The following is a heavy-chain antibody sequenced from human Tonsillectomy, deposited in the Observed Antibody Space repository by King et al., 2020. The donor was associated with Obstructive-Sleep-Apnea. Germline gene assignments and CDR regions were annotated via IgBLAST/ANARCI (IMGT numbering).Heavy chain of an antibody. CDR2: IYWDDDK. CDR1: GFSLSTSGEG. Sequence: FTLKESGPTSVKPTQTLTLTCTFSGFSLSTSGEGVGWIRQPPGKALEWLTLIYWDDDKRYSPSLKSRLTITKDTSKNQVVLTMTNMDPVDTATYYCAHRRPLTYYFDYWGQGTLVTVSS. J-gene: IGHJ4*02. CDR3: AHRRPLTYYFDY. V-gene: IGHV2-5*02.